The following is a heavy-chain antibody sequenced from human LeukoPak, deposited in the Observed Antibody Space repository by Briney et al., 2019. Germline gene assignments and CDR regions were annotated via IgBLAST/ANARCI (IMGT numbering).Heavy chain of an antibody. CDR3: ARDYSDYIFDF. D-gene: IGHD4-11*01. Sequence: PGGSLRLSCAASGFTFSSYALHWVRQAPGKGLEWVAVISYDGSNKYYADSVKGRFTIFRDNSKNTLYLQMNSLRAEDTAVYYCARDYSDYIFDFWGQGTLVTVSS. CDR1: GFTFSSYA. CDR2: ISYDGSNK. V-gene: IGHV3-30*04. J-gene: IGHJ4*02.